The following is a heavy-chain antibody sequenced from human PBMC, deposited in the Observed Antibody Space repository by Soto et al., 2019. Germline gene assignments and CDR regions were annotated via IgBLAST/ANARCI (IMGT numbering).Heavy chain of an antibody. Sequence: GSLRLSCAASGFTFNIYGMHWVRQAPDKGLEWVALISYDGSNLNYADSVKGRFTISRDNSKNTLFLQMNSLRADDTAVYYCAKDQASGQGSFDSWGQGTLVTVSS. CDR2: ISYDGSNL. J-gene: IGHJ4*02. CDR3: AKDQASGQGSFDS. CDR1: GFTFNIYG. V-gene: IGHV3-30*18.